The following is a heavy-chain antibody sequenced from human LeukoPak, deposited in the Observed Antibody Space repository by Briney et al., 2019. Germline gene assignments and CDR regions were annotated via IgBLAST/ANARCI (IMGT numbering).Heavy chain of an antibody. D-gene: IGHD1-26*01. Sequence: GGSLRLSCAASGFTFSSYSMNWVRQAPGKGLEWVSHITASGTAMFYADSVKGCFTISRDNAKNSLYLQMNSLRDEDTAVYYCASSGSYRFDYWGQGTLVTVSS. CDR2: ITASGTAM. J-gene: IGHJ4*02. CDR3: ASSGSYRFDY. CDR1: GFTFSSYS. V-gene: IGHV3-48*02.